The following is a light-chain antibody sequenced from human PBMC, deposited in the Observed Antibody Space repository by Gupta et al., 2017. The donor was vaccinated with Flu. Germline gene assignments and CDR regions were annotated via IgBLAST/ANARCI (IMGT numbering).Light chain of an antibody. CDR3: QQGKSFPIT. J-gene: IGKJ4*01. Sequence: AWYHQIPGKAPKLLIYAASSAQSRLPSMFSGNGSGTDFTLTISSRQREDFATYCCQQGKSFPITFGGGTKVEIK. CDR2: AAS. V-gene: IGKV1-12*01.